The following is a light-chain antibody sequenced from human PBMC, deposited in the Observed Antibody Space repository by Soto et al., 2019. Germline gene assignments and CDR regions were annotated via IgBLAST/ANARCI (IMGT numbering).Light chain of an antibody. Sequence: QSALTQPRSVSGSPGQSVTISCTGTNSDVGRYDSVSWYQQHPGKAPKVMIYDVNKRPSGVPGRLSGSKSGNTASLTISGLQAEDEADYYCFSYAGDYTWVFGGGTKLTVL. CDR3: FSYAGDYTWV. CDR1: NSDVGRYDS. CDR2: DVN. V-gene: IGLV2-11*01. J-gene: IGLJ3*02.